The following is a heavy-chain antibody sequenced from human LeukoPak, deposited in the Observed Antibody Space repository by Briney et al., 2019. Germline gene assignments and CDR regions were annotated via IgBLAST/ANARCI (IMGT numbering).Heavy chain of an antibody. D-gene: IGHD3/OR15-3a*01. J-gene: IGHJ4*02. CDR3: ARQTGSGLFILP. Sequence: SETLSLTCTVSGGSISSYYWSWIRQPPGKGLEWIGYIYYSGNTYYNASLKSQVSISIDTSKNQFSLRLTSVTAADTAVYYCARQTGSGLFILPGGQGTLVTASS. CDR2: IYYSGNT. V-gene: IGHV4-59*04. CDR1: GGSISSYY.